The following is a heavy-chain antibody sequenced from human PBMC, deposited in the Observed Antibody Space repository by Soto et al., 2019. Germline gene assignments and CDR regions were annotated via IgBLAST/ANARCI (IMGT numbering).Heavy chain of an antibody. CDR3: ARDLDGLHDGTSGPFPRPG. D-gene: IGHD3-22*01. Sequence: SETLSLTCTVSGDSMTSSSYYWGWIRQPPGKGLEWIGSIYYSERTSYNSGSTYYNPSLKSRATMSIDTAGNQFSLKVSSVTVADTAVYYCARDLDGLHDGTSGPFPRPGWGQGTLVTVSS. CDR2: IYYSERTSYNSGST. J-gene: IGHJ1*01. CDR1: GDSMTSSSYY. V-gene: IGHV4-39*07.